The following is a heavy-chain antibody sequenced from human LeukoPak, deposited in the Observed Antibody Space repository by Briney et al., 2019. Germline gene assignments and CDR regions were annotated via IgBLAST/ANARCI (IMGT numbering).Heavy chain of an antibody. CDR1: GFTFSSYS. V-gene: IGHV3-21*06. Sequence: GGSLTLSWAASGFTFSSYSMNWVRQAPGKGLEWVASISTSSSYIYYADSVKGRFTISRDNAKNSLYLKMNSLRAEDTAVYYCARDGNWYYAMYYFDPWGQGTLVTVSS. CDR2: ISTSSSYI. J-gene: IGHJ5*02. CDR3: ARDGNWYYAMYYFDP. D-gene: IGHD1-7*01.